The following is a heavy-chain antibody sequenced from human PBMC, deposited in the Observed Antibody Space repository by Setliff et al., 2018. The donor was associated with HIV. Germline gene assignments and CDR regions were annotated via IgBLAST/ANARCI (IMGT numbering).Heavy chain of an antibody. D-gene: IGHD6-19*01. V-gene: IGHV4-61*08. CDR2: IYDRGGT. CDR1: GASVSTIDYY. Sequence: SETLSLTCTVSGASVSTIDYYWGWVRQSPRAGLEWIADIYDRGGTNYNPSLKSRVTISLDTSKNQFSLKLNSVTAADTAVYYCARGRAAAGTSQWLVLVPWGQGTLVTVSS. CDR3: ARGRAAAGTSQWLVLVP. J-gene: IGHJ5*02.